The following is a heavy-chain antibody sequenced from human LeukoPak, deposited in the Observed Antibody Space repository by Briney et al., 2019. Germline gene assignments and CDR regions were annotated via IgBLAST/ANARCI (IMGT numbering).Heavy chain of an antibody. CDR2: ISSGSSTM. CDR1: GFTFGSYS. V-gene: IGHV3-48*01. J-gene: IGHJ4*01. CDR3: PKDRLGALYYYDSSGYYRFDY. D-gene: IGHD3-22*01. Sequence: GGSLRLSCAASGFTFGSYSMNWVRQAPGKGLEWVSYISSGSSTMYYADSVKGRFTISRDNSKNTLYLQMNSLRAEDTAVYYCPKDRLGALYYYDSSGYYRFDYWGQGTLVTVSS.